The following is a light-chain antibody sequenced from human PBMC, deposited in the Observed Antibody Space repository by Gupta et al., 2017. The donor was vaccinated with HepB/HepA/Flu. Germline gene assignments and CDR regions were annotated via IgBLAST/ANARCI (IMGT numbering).Light chain of an antibody. CDR2: EVS. J-gene: IGLJ2*01. CDR3: CSYAGSSIAVV. V-gene: IGLV2-23*02. Sequence: QSALTQPASVSGAPGQSIPIPCTGTSSDVGRYNLVSWYQQHPGKAPKLMIYEVSKRPSGVSNRFSGSKSGNTASLTISGLQAEDEADYYCCSYAGSSIAVVFGGGTKLTVL. CDR1: SSDVGRYNL.